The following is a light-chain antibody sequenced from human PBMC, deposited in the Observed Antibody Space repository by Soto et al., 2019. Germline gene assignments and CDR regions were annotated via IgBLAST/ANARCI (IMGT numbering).Light chain of an antibody. CDR1: QSVSSNY. CDR2: AAS. V-gene: IGKV3-20*01. Sequence: EIVLTQSPGTLSLSPGERATLSCRANQSVSSNYLAWYQQKPGQAPRLLIYAASSRTSGIPDRFSGSGSGTDFTLTISRLEPEDFAVYYCLQYDRSSYTFGQGTKLEIK. J-gene: IGKJ2*01. CDR3: LQYDRSSYT.